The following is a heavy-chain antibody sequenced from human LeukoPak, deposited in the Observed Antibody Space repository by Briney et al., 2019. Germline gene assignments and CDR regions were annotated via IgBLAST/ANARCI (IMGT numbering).Heavy chain of an antibody. CDR2: ISAYNGNT. CDR1: GYTFTSYG. CDR3: ARDVGDMVVVPAVNWFDP. D-gene: IGHD2-2*01. J-gene: IGHJ5*02. V-gene: IGHV1-18*01. Sequence: GASVKVSCKASGYTFTSYGISWVRHPPAQGLEWMGWISAYNGNTNYAQKPQGRVTMTTDTSTSTAYMELRSLRSDDTAVYYCARDVGDMVVVPAVNWFDPWGQGTLVTVSS.